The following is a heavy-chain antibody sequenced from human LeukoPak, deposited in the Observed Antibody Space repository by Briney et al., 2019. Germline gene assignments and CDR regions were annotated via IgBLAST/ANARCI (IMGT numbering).Heavy chain of an antibody. J-gene: IGHJ4*02. Sequence: SQTLSLTCAISGDSVSSNSAAWNWIRQSPSKGLEWLGRTYYRSKWYNDYAVSVKSRITINPDTSKNQFSLQLNSVTPEDTAVYYCARDLGTIFGVVSAAFDYWGQGTLVTVSS. CDR3: ARDLGTIFGVVSAAFDY. CDR1: GDSVSSNSAA. D-gene: IGHD3-3*01. V-gene: IGHV6-1*01. CDR2: TYYRSKWYN.